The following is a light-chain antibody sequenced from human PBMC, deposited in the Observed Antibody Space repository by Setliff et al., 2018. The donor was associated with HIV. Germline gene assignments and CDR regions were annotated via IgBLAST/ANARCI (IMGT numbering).Light chain of an antibody. Sequence: QSVLTQPASVSGSPGQSVTISCTGTSSDVGRYDYVSWYQQHPGKAPKLMIYDVTNRPSGVSNRFSGSKSGNTASLTISGLQAGDEADYYRSSYTTSSTKNVFGTGTKVTVL. CDR1: SSDVGRYDY. CDR2: DVT. CDR3: SSYTTSSTKNV. J-gene: IGLJ1*01. V-gene: IGLV2-14*03.